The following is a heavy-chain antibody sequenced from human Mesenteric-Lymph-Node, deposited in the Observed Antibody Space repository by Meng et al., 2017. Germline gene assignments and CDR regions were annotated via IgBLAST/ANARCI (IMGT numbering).Heavy chain of an antibody. CDR3: ARGGATPMIIKY. J-gene: IGHJ4*02. V-gene: IGHV4-34*02. CDR2: VYHNGVT. D-gene: IGHD3-10*01. CDR1: GGSLSGYY. Sequence: QVQLKQWGAEVLKPSETLSLTCAVYGGSLSGYYWSWIRQPPGKGLVWMGEVYHNGVTKSRPSLRSRVVISIETSKNQFSLNLRSVSAADTAMYYCARGGATPMIIKYWGPGTLVTVSS.